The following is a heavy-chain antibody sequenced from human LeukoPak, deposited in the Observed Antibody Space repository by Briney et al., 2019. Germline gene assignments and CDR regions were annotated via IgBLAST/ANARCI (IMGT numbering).Heavy chain of an antibody. V-gene: IGHV4-39*01. CDR2: ISYSGTN. Sequence: PSETLSLTCTVSGGSVSSSSYYWGWIRESPGKGLEWIGSISYSGTNYNNPSLKSRVSISIDTSKNQFSVKLTSVTAADTAMYYCASLGTLRSWGQGTLVTVSS. D-gene: IGHD7-27*01. J-gene: IGHJ5*02. CDR1: GGSVSSSSYY. CDR3: ASLGTLRS.